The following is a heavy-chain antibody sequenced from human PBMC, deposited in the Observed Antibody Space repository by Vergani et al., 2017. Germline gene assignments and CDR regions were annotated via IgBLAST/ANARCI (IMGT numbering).Heavy chain of an antibody. CDR2: ISYDGSNK. CDR1: GFTFSSYG. CDR3: ARVAHYDFWSGYPYTTDYYYYYYMDV. J-gene: IGHJ6*03. V-gene: IGHV3-30*03. D-gene: IGHD3-3*01. Sequence: QVQLVESGGGVVQPGRSLRLSCAASGFTFSSYGMHWVRQAPGKGLAWVAVISYDGSNKYYADSVKGRFTISRVNSKNTLYLQMNSLRADDTAVYYCARVAHYDFWSGYPYTTDYYYYYYMDVWGKGTTVTVSS.